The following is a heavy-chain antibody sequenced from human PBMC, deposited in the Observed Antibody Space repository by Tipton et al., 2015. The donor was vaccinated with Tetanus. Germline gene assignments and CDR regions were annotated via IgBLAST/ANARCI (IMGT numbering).Heavy chain of an antibody. Sequence: TLSLTCTVSGGSINSGGHFWTWIRQRSGKGLEGIGHIRDNGNSYANPSLSGRVTMSVDTRKNQFSLNLTSVSVADTATYYCARGTFYAFDFWGQGVQVTVSS. J-gene: IGHJ4*02. CDR3: ARGTFYAFDF. CDR2: IRDNGNS. V-gene: IGHV4-31*03. D-gene: IGHD2/OR15-2a*01. CDR1: GGSINSGGHF.